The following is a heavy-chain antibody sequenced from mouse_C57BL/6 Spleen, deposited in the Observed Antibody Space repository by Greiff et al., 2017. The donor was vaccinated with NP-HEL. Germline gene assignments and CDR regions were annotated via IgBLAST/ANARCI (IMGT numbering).Heavy chain of an antibody. D-gene: IGHD3-2*02. V-gene: IGHV5-6*02. CDR3: ARHRTAQAHYYAMDY. CDR1: GFTFSSYG. Sequence: DVKLVESGGDLVKPGGSLKLSCAASGFTFSSYGMSWVRQTPDKRLEWVATISSGGSYTYYPDSVKGRFTISRDNAKITLYRQMSSLKSEDTAMYYCARHRTAQAHYYAMDYWGQGTSVTVSS. J-gene: IGHJ4*01. CDR2: ISSGGSYT.